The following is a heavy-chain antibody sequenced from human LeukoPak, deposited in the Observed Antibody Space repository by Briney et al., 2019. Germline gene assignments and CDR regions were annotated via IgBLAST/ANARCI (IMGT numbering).Heavy chain of an antibody. V-gene: IGHV4-59*08. CDR2: IYYSGST. J-gene: IGHJ4*02. Sequence: KSSETLSLTCTVSGGSISSYYWSWIRQPPGKGLEWIGYIYYSGSTNYNPSLKSRVTISVDTSKNQFSLKLSSVTAADTAVYYCARLRYYYDSSGLYYFDYWGQGTLVTVSS. D-gene: IGHD3-22*01. CDR3: ARLRYYYDSSGLYYFDY. CDR1: GGSISSYY.